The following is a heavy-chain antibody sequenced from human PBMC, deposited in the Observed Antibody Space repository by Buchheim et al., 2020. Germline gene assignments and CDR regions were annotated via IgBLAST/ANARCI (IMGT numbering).Heavy chain of an antibody. D-gene: IGHD6-13*01. CDR1: GFTFSSYE. CDR2: ISSSGSTI. Sequence: VQLVESGGDVVQPGRSLRLSCAASGFTFSSYEMNWVRQAPGKGLEWVSYISSSGSTIYYADSVKGRFTISRDNAKNSLYLQMNSLRAEDTAVYYCARDGSSWQKRSYGMDVWGQGTT. V-gene: IGHV3-48*03. J-gene: IGHJ6*02. CDR3: ARDGSSWQKRSYGMDV.